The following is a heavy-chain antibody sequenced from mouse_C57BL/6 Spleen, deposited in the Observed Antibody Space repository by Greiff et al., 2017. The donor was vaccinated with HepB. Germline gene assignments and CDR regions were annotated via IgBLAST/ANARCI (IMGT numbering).Heavy chain of an antibody. CDR1: GYTFTSYW. D-gene: IGHD1-1*01. CDR3: ARRHYYGSSPYAMDY. J-gene: IGHJ4*01. V-gene: IGHV1-52*01. Sequence: QVQLKESGAELVRPGSSVKLSCKASGYTFTSYWMHWVKQRPIQGLEWIGNIDPSDSETHYNQKFKDKATLTVDKSSSTAYMQLSSLTSEDSAVYYCARRHYYGSSPYAMDYWGQGTSVTVSS. CDR2: IDPSDSET.